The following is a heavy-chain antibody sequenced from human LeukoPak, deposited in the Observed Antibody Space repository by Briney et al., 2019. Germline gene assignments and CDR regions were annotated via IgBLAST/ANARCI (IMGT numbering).Heavy chain of an antibody. CDR3: AREAVRGAFDI. CDR2: IYHSGST. CDR1: GGSISGSHYY. V-gene: IGHV4-39*07. Sequence: SETLSLTCTVSGGSISGSHYYWAWIRQPPGKGLEWIGSIYHSGSTYYNPSLKSRVTISVDKSKNQFSLKLSSVTAADTAVYYCAREAVRGAFDIWGQGTMVTVSS. J-gene: IGHJ3*02. D-gene: IGHD1-26*01.